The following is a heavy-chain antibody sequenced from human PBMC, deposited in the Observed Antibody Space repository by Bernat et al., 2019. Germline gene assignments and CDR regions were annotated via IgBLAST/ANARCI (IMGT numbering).Heavy chain of an antibody. CDR2: ISAGGGST. Sequence: EVQLLESGGGLVQPGGSLRLSCAASGFTFSSYDINWVRLAPGKGLEWVSGISAGGGSTHYADSVKGRFTISRDNSKNTLYLQMNSLRAEDTAIYYCAKDAPRTSGWYYFDYWGQGTLVTVSS. V-gene: IGHV3-23*01. CDR3: AKDAPRTSGWYYFDY. J-gene: IGHJ4*02. D-gene: IGHD6-19*01. CDR1: GFTFSSYD.